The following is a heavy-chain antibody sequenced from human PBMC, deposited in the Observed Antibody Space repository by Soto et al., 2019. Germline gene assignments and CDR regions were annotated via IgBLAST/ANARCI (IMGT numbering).Heavy chain of an antibody. V-gene: IGHV4-59*01. D-gene: IGHD3-3*01. CDR3: ARKMADFWSGYYMAAFDI. J-gene: IGHJ3*02. CDR2: IYYSGST. Sequence: SETLSLTCTVSGGSISSYYWSWIRQPPGKGLEWIGYIYYSGSTNYNPSLKSRVTISVDTSKNQFSLKLSSVTAADTAVYYCARKMADFWSGYYMAAFDIWGQGTMVTVSS. CDR1: GGSISSYY.